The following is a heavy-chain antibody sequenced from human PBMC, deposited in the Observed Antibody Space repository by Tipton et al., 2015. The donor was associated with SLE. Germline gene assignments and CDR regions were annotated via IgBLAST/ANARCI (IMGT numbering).Heavy chain of an antibody. CDR2: IYYSGST. J-gene: IGHJ4*02. CDR3: ATTSCSGDSCLVDH. Sequence: TLSLTCAVSDDSISSSLYYWGWIRQPPGKGLEWIGTIYYSGSTYYNPSLQSRVSISVDTSNKQFHPSLTSVTAADTAVYYCATTSCSGDSCLVDHWGQGTLVTVSS. D-gene: IGHD2-21*01. V-gene: IGHV4-39*06. CDR1: DDSISSSLYY.